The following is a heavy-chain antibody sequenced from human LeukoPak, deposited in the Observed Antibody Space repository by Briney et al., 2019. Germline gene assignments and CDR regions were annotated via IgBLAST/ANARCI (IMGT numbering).Heavy chain of an antibody. CDR2: ITGSSSTI. D-gene: IGHD6-25*01. Sequence: GGSLRLSCAASGFTLSIYSMHWVRQAPRKGLEWVSYITGSSSTIHYADSVKGRFTISRDNAKNSLYLQMDGLRDEDTAVYYCARDGGVDYWGQGTLVTVSS. CDR1: GFTLSIYS. CDR3: ARDGGVDY. J-gene: IGHJ4*02. V-gene: IGHV3-48*02.